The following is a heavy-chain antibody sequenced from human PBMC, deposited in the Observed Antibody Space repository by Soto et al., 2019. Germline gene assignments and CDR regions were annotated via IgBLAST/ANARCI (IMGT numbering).Heavy chain of an antibody. J-gene: IGHJ4*02. D-gene: IGHD3-22*01. CDR1: GGSISSYY. Sequence: TWETLSLTCTVSGGSISSYYWSWIRQPPGKGLEWIGYIYFRGTTNYNPSLKSRVTMSADTSKNQFSLKLNSVTAADTAVYYCARMNYYDTSGYPFDYWGQGMMVTVSS. CDR2: IYFRGTT. V-gene: IGHV4-59*01. CDR3: ARMNYYDTSGYPFDY.